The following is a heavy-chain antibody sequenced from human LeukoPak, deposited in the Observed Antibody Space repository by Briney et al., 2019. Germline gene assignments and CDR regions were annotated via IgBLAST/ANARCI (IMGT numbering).Heavy chain of an antibody. Sequence: GGSLRLSCAASGFTFSSYWMHWVRQAPGKGLVWVSRINSDGSSTSYADSVEGRFTISRDNAKNTLYLQMNSLRAEDTAVCYCARRRYDSSGYYFDYWGQGTLVTVSS. V-gene: IGHV3-74*01. CDR1: GFTFSSYW. J-gene: IGHJ4*02. CDR2: INSDGSST. CDR3: ARRRYDSSGYYFDY. D-gene: IGHD3-22*01.